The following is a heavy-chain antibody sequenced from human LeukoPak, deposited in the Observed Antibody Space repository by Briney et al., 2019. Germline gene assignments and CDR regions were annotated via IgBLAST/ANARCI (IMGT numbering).Heavy chain of an antibody. Sequence: ASVKVSCKASGYTFTSYGISWVRQAPGQGLEWMGWISAYNGNTNYAQKFQGRVTITRNTSISTAYMELSSLRSEDTAVYYCARGRYYDFWSGYRTFDPWGQGTLVTVSS. J-gene: IGHJ5*02. V-gene: IGHV1-18*01. CDR3: ARGRYYDFWSGYRTFDP. CDR2: ISAYNGNT. D-gene: IGHD3-3*01. CDR1: GYTFTSYG.